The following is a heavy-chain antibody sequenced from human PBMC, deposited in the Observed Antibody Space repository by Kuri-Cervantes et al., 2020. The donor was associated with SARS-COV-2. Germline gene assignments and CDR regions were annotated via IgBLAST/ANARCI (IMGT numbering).Heavy chain of an antibody. CDR2: ISYDGTNK. V-gene: IGHV3-30*04. CDR3: ARLGPFDY. D-gene: IGHD3-16*01. CDR1: GFTFSSYA. J-gene: IGHJ4*02. Sequence: GESLKISCAASGFTFSSYAMHWVRQAPGKGLEWVASISYDGTNKYYAESVKGRFTVSRDNSKNTLFVQMDTLSAGDTAVYRCARLGPFDYWGQGTLVTVSS.